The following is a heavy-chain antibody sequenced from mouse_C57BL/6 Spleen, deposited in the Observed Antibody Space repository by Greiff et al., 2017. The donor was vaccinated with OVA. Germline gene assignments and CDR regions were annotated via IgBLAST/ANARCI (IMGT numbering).Heavy chain of an antibody. D-gene: IGHD4-1*01. CDR1: GYTFTSYW. CDR3: ASTRTGTGSFDY. CDR2: IHPNSGST. V-gene: IGHV1-64*01. J-gene: IGHJ2*01. Sequence: VQLQQSGAELVKPGASVKLSCKASGYTFTSYWMHWVKQRPGQGLEWIGMIHPNSGSTNYNEKFKSKATLTVDKSSSTAYMQLSSLTSEDSAVYYCASTRTGTGSFDYWGQGTTLTVSS.